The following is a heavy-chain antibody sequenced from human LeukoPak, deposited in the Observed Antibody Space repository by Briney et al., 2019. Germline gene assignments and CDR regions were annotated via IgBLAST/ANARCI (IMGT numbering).Heavy chain of an antibody. V-gene: IGHV5-10-1*01. CDR3: ARQGIVVADSFDP. Sequence: GESLKISCKGSGYSFTNYWISWVRQMPGKALEWIGRVDQTDSYTNYSPSFQGHVAISVDKSISTAYLQWSSLKASDTAMYYCARQGIVVADSFDPWGQGTLVTVSS. D-gene: IGHD6-19*01. J-gene: IGHJ5*02. CDR1: GYSFTNYW. CDR2: VDQTDSYT.